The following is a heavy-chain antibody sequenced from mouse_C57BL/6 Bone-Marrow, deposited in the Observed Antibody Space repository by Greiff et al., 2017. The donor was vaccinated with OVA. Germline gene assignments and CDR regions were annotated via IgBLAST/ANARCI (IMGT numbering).Heavy chain of an antibody. J-gene: IGHJ2*01. D-gene: IGHD2-5*01. CDR1: GYTFTDYY. CDR3: AREGYYSNPDY. V-gene: IGHV1-19*01. Sequence: DVQLQESGPVLVKPGASVKMSCKASGYTFTDYYMNWVKQSHGKSLEWIGVINPYNGGTSYNQKFKGKATLTVDKSSSTAYMELNSLTSEDSAVYYCAREGYYSNPDYWGQGTTLTVSS. CDR2: INPYNGGT.